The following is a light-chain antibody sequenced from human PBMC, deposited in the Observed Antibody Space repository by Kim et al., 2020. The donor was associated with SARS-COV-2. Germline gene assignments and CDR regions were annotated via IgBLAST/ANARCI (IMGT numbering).Light chain of an antibody. J-gene: IGLJ1*01. CDR3: LSYTSRITFV. V-gene: IGLV2-23*02. Sequence: GESINIACTGTSSDVGFYNHVSWYLQHPGKAPKLVIYEVARRPSGVSSRFSASKSDNTASLTISGLQAEDEADYYCLSYTSRITFVFGTGTQVTVL. CDR1: SSDVGFYNH. CDR2: EVA.